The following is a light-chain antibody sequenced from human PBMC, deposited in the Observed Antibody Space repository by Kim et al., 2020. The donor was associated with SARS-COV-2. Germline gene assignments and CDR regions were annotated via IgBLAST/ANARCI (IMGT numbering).Light chain of an antibody. Sequence: LGKKGMITSRGESLRKYYGAWYQQKPGQAPILLIFNKNNRPSGIQDRFSVSTSGNTASLTITGGQAEDEADYYCNSRDNSIDSLGVFGGGTQLTVL. J-gene: IGLJ3*02. V-gene: IGLV3-19*01. CDR3: NSRDNSIDSLGV. CDR1: SLRKYY. CDR2: NKN.